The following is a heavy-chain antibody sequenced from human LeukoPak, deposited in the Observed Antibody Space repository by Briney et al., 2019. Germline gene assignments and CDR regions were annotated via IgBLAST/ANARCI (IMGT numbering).Heavy chain of an antibody. J-gene: IGHJ4*02. Sequence: SETLSLTCTVSGYSISSGYYWGWIRQPPGKGLEWIGSIYHSGSTYYNPSLKSRVTISVDTSKNQFSLKLSSVTAADTAVYYCAREFLGSWYYVFDYWGQGTLVTVSS. CDR1: GYSISSGYY. CDR3: AREFLGSWYYVFDY. V-gene: IGHV4-38-2*02. CDR2: IYHSGST. D-gene: IGHD6-13*01.